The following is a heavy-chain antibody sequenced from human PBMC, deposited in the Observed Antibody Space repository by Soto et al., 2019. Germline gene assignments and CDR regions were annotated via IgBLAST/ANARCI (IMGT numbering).Heavy chain of an antibody. CDR1: GYTFTSHD. CDR2: MNPNSVNT. V-gene: IGHV1-8*01. J-gene: IGHJ4*02. CDR3: ARWDYGYYARFDY. Sequence: QVQLVQSGAEVKKSGASVKVSCKASGYTFTSHDINWVRQATGQGLEWMGWMNPNSVNTGYAQKFQGRVTMTRNTSISTAYMALSSLRSEDTAVYYCARWDYGYYARFDYWGQGTLVTVSS. D-gene: IGHD4-17*01.